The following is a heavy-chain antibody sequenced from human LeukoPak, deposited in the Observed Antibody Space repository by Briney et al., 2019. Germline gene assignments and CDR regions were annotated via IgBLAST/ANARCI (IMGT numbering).Heavy chain of an antibody. Sequence: GGSLRLSCAASAITFSTYAMSWVRQAPGKGLEWVSSISSSSSFRQYADSVKGRFTISRDNSKNTLYLQMNSLRAEDTAVYYCAKDPRYSSQPSYFDYWGQGTLVTVSS. CDR3: AKDPRYSSQPSYFDY. CDR1: AITFSTYA. D-gene: IGHD6-13*01. V-gene: IGHV3-23*01. J-gene: IGHJ4*02. CDR2: ISSSSSFR.